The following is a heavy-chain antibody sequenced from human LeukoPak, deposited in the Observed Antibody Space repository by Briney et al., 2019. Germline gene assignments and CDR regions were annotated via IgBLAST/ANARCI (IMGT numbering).Heavy chain of an antibody. J-gene: IGHJ5*02. Sequence: ASVKVSCKASGHTFTTYYVHLVQQAPGQGLEWVGVINPSGDGTNYPQRFQGRVTLTRDTSTSTVYMELSSLRSEDTAIYYCAKETPNTGWFDPWGQGTLVTVSS. CDR1: GHTFTTYY. V-gene: IGHV1-46*01. D-gene: IGHD1-14*01. CDR2: INPSGDGT. CDR3: AKETPNTGWFDP.